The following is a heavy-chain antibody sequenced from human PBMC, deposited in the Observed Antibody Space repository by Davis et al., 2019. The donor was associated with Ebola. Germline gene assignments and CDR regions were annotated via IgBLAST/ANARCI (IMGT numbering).Heavy chain of an antibody. V-gene: IGHV3-53*01. CDR2: IYNSGTT. J-gene: IGHJ4*02. CDR1: GVTFSSHA. Sequence: PGGSLRLSCVVSGVTFSSHAMSWVRQAPGKGLEWVSVIYNSGTTYYADSVKGRFTISRDNSKNTVYLQMNSLRAEDTAIYYCARASWGYQIDYWGQGTLVTVSS. D-gene: IGHD3-16*01. CDR3: ARASWGYQIDY.